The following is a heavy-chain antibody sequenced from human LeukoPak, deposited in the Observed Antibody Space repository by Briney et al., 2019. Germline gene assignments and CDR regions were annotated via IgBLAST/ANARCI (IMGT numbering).Heavy chain of an antibody. D-gene: IGHD2-2*02. CDR1: GGSISSGGYY. CDR3: ARDRWGDCSSTSCYTNWFDP. J-gene: IGHJ5*02. V-gene: IGHV4-31*03. CDR2: IYYSGST. Sequence: SQTLSLTCTLSGGSISSGGYYWSWIRQHPGKGLEWIGYIYYSGSTYYNPSLKSRVTISVDTSKNQFSLKLSSVTAADTAVYYCARDRWGDCSSTSCYTNWFDPWGQGTLVTVSS.